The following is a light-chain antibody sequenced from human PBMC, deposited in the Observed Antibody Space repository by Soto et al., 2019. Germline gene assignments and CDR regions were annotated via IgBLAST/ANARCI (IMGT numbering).Light chain of an antibody. V-gene: IGKV3-20*01. J-gene: IGKJ4*01. CDR1: QSVSSH. Sequence: EIVLTQSPGTLSLSPGERATLSCRASQSVSSHLAWYQQRPGQAPRLLIYGASSRATGITDRCSGSGSGTDITLTISRLEPEDFAVYYCHQYCNSPPLTFGGGTKVEIK. CDR3: HQYCNSPPLT. CDR2: GAS.